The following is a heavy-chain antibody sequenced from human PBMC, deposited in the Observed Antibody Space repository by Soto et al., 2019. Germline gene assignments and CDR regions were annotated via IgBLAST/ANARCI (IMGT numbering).Heavy chain of an antibody. CDR1: GGSISSGGYY. CDR2: IYYSGST. CDR3: ARDSGSGSYYNMHYYGMDV. J-gene: IGHJ6*02. Sequence: PSETLSLTCTVSGGSISSGGYYWSWIRQHPGKGLEWIGYIYYSGSTYYNPPLKSRVTISVDTSKNQFSLKLSSVTAADTAVYYCARDSGSGSYYNMHYYGMDVWGQGTTVTVSS. V-gene: IGHV4-31*03. D-gene: IGHD3-10*01.